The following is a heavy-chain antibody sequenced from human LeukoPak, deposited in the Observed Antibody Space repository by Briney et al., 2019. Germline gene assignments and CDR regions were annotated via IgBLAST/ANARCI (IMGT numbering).Heavy chain of an antibody. V-gene: IGHV4-34*01. CDR2: INHSGST. CDR3: ARESEPTDCYFDY. J-gene: IGHJ4*02. D-gene: IGHD1-26*01. CDR1: GGSFSGYH. Sequence: SETLSLTCAVYGGSFSGYHWSWIRQPPGKGLEWIGEINHSGSTNYNPSLKSRVTISVDKSKNQFSLKLSSVTAADTAVYYCARESEPTDCYFDYWGQGTLVTVSS.